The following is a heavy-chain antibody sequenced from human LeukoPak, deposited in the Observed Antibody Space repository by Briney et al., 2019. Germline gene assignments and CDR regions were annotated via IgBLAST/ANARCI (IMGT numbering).Heavy chain of an antibody. CDR1: GFTFSSYA. CDR2: ISCDGSNK. V-gene: IGHV3-30*04. J-gene: IGHJ4*02. Sequence: PGGSLRLSCAASGFTFSSYAMHWVRQAPGKGLEWVAVISCDGSNKYYADSVKGRFPISRDNSKNTLYLQMNSLRAEDTAVYYCARDVGSYSYYFDYWGQGTLVTVSS. D-gene: IGHD1-26*01. CDR3: ARDVGSYSYYFDY.